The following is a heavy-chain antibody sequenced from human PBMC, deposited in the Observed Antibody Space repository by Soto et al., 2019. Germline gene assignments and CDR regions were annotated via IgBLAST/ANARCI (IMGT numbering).Heavy chain of an antibody. Sequence: EMLLVESGGGLVQPGGSLRLSCVASGFTCSGYWMSWVRQAPGKGLEWVANINQYGSEEHYVDSVKGRFTISRDNAKNSVYLQMDSLRGDDSAVYYCARDPGPRSASIRGLGWFDPWGQGTLVTVSS. CDR1: GFTCSGYW. D-gene: IGHD2-2*01. CDR3: ARDPGPRSASIRGLGWFDP. CDR2: INQYGSEE. J-gene: IGHJ5*02. V-gene: IGHV3-7*03.